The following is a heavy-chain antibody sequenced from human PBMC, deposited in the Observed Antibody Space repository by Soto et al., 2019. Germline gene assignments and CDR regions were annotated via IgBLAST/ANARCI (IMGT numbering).Heavy chain of an antibody. CDR2: ISGSGVST. V-gene: IGHV3-23*01. D-gene: IGHD3-9*01. J-gene: IGHJ4*02. CDR3: VKVSGNSYFDD. CDR1: GFTFSSYA. Sequence: GGSLSLSGAACGFTFSSYAISWVRQAPWQGLEWVSAISGSGVSTYYADSVKGRFTISRDNSKNTLYLQMNSLRAEDTAVYYCVKVSGNSYFDDLGQRTRVALSS.